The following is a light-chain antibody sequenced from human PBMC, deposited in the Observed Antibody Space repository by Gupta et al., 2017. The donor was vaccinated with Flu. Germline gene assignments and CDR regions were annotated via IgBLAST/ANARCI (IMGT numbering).Light chain of an antibody. V-gene: IGLV3-21*03. CDR2: DAS. CDR3: HVWINSSERHSV. Sequence: SYVVAQSPSVSVAPGKTARISCGGNNMRLKGVHWYQQKPGKAPNLLVYDASDRASGIPGRFSGPTACDKANLKSSRDEAGDEADDYCHVWINSSERHSVFGTGTKVSVL. CDR1: NMRLKG. J-gene: IGLJ1*01.